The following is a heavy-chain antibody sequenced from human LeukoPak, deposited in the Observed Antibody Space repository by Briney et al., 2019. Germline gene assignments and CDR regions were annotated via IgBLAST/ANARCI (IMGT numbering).Heavy chain of an antibody. CDR3: HYYDSSGYSTPFDY. Sequence: GGSLRLSCAASGFTVSSYAMPWVRQAPGKGLEWVAVISYDGSNKYYADSVKGRFTISRDNSKNTLYLQMNSLRAEDTAVYYCHYYDSSGYSTPFDYWGQGTLVTVSS. V-gene: IGHV3-30*04. D-gene: IGHD3-22*01. J-gene: IGHJ4*02. CDR2: ISYDGSNK. CDR1: GFTVSSYA.